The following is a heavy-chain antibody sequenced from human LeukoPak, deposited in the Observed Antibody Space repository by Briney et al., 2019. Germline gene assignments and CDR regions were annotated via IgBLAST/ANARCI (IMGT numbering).Heavy chain of an antibody. Sequence: GGSLRLSCEASGFTFSSYEMNWVRQAPGKGLEWVSYISSSGKTIYYADSTKGRFTISRDNSQNTLSLQMNSLRAEDTAVYYCVKDGDDSGWNYFDYWGQGTLVTVSS. CDR1: GFTFSSYE. CDR3: VKDGDDSGWNYFDY. J-gene: IGHJ4*02. V-gene: IGHV3-48*03. CDR2: ISSSGKTI. D-gene: IGHD6-19*01.